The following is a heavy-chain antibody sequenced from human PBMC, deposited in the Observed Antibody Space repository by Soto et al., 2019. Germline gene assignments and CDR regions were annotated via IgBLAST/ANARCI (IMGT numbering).Heavy chain of an antibody. J-gene: IGHJ4*02. CDR3: AKDLSSLGWLALGAPFDS. CDR1: GFTFSNYA. CDR2: ISANGRNA. V-gene: IGHV3-23*01. D-gene: IGHD3-22*01. Sequence: EVHLLESGGDVVQPGRSLRLSCAASGFTFSNYAMNWIRQAPGKGLEWLSSISANGRNAYYADSVKGRFTIYMDRSKNTMYLQLDSLRVEDTAIYFCAKDLSSLGWLALGAPFDSWGQGTLVTVSS.